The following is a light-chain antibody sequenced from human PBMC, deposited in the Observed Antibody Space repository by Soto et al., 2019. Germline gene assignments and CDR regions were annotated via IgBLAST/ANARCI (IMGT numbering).Light chain of an antibody. CDR2: GAS. J-gene: IGKJ1*01. CDR3: QQYGSSPAT. CDR1: QSASSSY. V-gene: IGKV3-20*01. Sequence: EIVLTQSPGTLSLSPGERATLSCRASQSASSSYLAWYQQKPGQAPRLLIYGASSRATGIPDRFSGSGSMTDFTLTITRLEPEDFAVYYCQQYGSSPATFGQGTKVDIK.